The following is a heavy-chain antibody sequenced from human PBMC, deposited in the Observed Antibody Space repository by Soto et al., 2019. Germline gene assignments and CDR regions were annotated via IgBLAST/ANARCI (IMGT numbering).Heavy chain of an antibody. Sequence: QVQLVQSGAEVKKPGASVKVSCKASGYTFTSYGISWVRQAPGQGLEWMGWISAYNGNTNYAQKLQGRVTMTTDTSTSTAYMELRIMRSDVTAVYYCALYHLNYYYYGMDVWGQVTTVTVAS. CDR1: GYTFTSYG. J-gene: IGHJ6*02. V-gene: IGHV1-18*01. CDR3: ALYHLNYYYYGMDV. CDR2: ISAYNGNT.